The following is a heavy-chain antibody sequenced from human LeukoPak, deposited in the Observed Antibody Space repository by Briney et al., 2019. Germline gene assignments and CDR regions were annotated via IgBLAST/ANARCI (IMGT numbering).Heavy chain of an antibody. CDR2: INHSGST. CDR3: ARAKKYQLPLAARVRRPSNWFDP. V-gene: IGHV4-39*07. Sequence: SETLSLTCTVSGGSISSSSYYWGWIRQPPGKGLEWIGEINHSGSTNYNPSLKSRVTISVDTSKNQFSLKLSSVTAADTAVYYCARAKKYQLPLAARVRRPSNWFDPWGQGTLVTVSS. CDR1: GGSISSSSYY. J-gene: IGHJ5*02. D-gene: IGHD2-2*01.